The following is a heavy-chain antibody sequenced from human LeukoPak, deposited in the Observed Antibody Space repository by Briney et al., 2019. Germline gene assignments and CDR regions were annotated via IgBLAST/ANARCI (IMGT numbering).Heavy chain of an antibody. J-gene: IGHJ4*02. CDR2: IYSGGDT. CDR3: ARDSWDSSGPYGSFDH. CDR1: GFTVSSNY. D-gene: IGHD3-22*01. V-gene: IGHV3-66*01. Sequence: GGSLRLSCAASGFTVSSNYMSWVRQAPGKGLEWVSAIYSGGDTYYADSVKDRFTISRDSSKSTLYLQMNSLRVEDTAVYYCARDSWDSSGPYGSFDHWGQGTLDTVSS.